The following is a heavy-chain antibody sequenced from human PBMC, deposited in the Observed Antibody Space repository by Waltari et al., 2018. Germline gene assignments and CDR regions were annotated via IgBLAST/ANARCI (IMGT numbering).Heavy chain of an antibody. D-gene: IGHD2-15*01. V-gene: IGHV3-23*04. CDR3: AKSLGVVGPLGY. CDR1: GFTFSSYA. J-gene: IGHJ4*02. CDR2: ISGSGGST. Sequence: EVQLVESGGGLVQPGGSLRLSCAASGFTFSSYAMSWVRQAPGKGLEWVSVISGSGGSTDYADSWKGRFTISRDNSKNTLYLQMNSLRAEDTAVYYCAKSLGVVGPLGYWGQGTLVTVSS.